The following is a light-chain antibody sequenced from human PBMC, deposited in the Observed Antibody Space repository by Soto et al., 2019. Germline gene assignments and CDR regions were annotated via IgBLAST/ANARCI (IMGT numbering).Light chain of an antibody. CDR2: WAS. CDR1: QSVLYSSNNKNY. CDR3: QQYYSAP. V-gene: IGKV4-1*01. Sequence: DIVMTQSPDSLAVSLGERATINCKSSQSVLYSSNNKNYLAWYQQKPGQPPKLLIYWASTRESGVPDRFSGSGCGTDFTLTISSLQAEDVAVYYCQQYYSAPFGQGTKVEIK. J-gene: IGKJ1*01.